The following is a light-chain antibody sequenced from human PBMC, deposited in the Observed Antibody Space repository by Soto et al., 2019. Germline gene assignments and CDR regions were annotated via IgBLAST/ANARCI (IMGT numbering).Light chain of an antibody. CDR1: QGISSY. J-gene: IGKJ4*01. CDR2: AAS. V-gene: IGKV1-8*01. Sequence: AIRITQSPSSFSASTGDRVTITCRASQGISSYLAWYQQKPGKAPKLLIYAASTLQSGVPSRFSGSGSGTDFSLTIICLQSEDFATYYCQQYYSYPPLTFGVGTKVEIK. CDR3: QQYYSYPPLT.